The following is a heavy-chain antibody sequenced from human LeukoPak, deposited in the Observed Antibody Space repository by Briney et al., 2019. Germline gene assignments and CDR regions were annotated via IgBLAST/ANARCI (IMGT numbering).Heavy chain of an antibody. V-gene: IGHV4-34*01. CDR3: ARRGWLQTPPDY. J-gene: IGHJ4*02. Sequence: PSETLSLTCAVYGGSFSGFYWSWIRQPPGKGLEWIGEINHSGSTNYNPSLKSRVTISVDTSKNQFSLKLSSVTAADTAVYYCARRGWLQTPPDYWGQGTLVTVSS. CDR1: GGSFSGFY. CDR2: INHSGST. D-gene: IGHD5-24*01.